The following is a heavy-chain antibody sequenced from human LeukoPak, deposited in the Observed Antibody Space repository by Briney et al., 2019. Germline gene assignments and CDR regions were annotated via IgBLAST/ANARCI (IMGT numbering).Heavy chain of an antibody. CDR2: IYHSGST. CDR1: GYSISSGYY. D-gene: IGHD1-26*01. CDR3: ARHRGIVGAQLAFDI. Sequence: PSETLSLTCTVSGYSISSGYYWGWIRQPPGKGLEWIGSIYHSGSTYYNPSLKSRVTISVDTSKNQFSLKLSSVTAADTAVYYCARHRGIVGAQLAFDIWGQGTMVTVSS. J-gene: IGHJ3*02. V-gene: IGHV4-38-2*02.